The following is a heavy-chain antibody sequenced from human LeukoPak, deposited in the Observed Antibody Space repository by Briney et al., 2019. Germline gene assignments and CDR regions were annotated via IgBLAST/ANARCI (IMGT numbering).Heavy chain of an antibody. Sequence: GGSLRLSCAASGFTFSNAWMSWVRQAPGKGLEWVGRIKSKTDGGTTDYAAPVKGRFTISRDDSKSTLYLQMNSLKTEDTAVYYCTSDRLVGATGYYYYYMDVWGKGTTVTVSS. V-gene: IGHV3-15*01. CDR1: GFTFSNAW. J-gene: IGHJ6*03. CDR3: TSDRLVGATGYYYYYMDV. CDR2: IKSKTDGGTT. D-gene: IGHD1-26*01.